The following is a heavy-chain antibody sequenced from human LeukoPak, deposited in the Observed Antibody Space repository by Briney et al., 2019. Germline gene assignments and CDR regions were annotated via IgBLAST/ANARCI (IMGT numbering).Heavy chain of an antibody. J-gene: IGHJ3*02. Sequence: PSETLSLTCTVSGGSVSDYYWSWIRQSPGKGLEWIGYIYYTGSTSYNPSPRSRVTMSADTSKNQFSLKLSSVTAADTAVYYCARSEYSGYVNDAFDIWGQGTMVTVSS. CDR3: ARSEYSGYVNDAFDI. CDR2: IYYTGST. CDR1: GGSVSDYY. V-gene: IGHV4-59*02. D-gene: IGHD5-12*01.